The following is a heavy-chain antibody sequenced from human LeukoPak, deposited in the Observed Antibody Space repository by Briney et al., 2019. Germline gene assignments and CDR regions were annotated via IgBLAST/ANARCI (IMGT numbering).Heavy chain of an antibody. J-gene: IGHJ4*02. Sequence: SVKVSCKASGGTFSSYAISWVRQAPGQGLEWMGRIIPILGIANYAQKFQGRVTITADKSTSTAYMELSSLRSEDTAVYYCAGSYYYDSSGPYYFDYWGQGTLVTVSS. V-gene: IGHV1-69*04. CDR3: AGSYYYDSSGPYYFDY. CDR2: IIPILGIA. D-gene: IGHD3-22*01. CDR1: GGTFSSYA.